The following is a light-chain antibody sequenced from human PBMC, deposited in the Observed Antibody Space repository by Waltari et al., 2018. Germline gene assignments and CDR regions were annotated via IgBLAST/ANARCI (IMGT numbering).Light chain of an antibody. CDR3: AAWDDSLNGYV. CDR1: NSNIGSNT. CDR2: GND. J-gene: IGLJ1*01. V-gene: IGLV1-44*01. Sequence: QSVLTQPPSASGTPGQRVTISCSGSNSNIGSNTGTGYQQPPTTAPKLLVYGNDQRPSGVPDRFSGSTSGTSASLAISGLQSEDEADYYCAAWDDSLNGYVFGTGTKVTVL.